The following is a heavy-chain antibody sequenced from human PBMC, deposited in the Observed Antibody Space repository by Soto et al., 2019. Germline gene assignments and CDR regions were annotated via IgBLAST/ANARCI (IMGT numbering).Heavy chain of an antibody. Sequence: QVPLVQSGAEVKKPGASVKVSCKASGYTFTSYAMHWVRQAPGQRLEWMGWINAGNGNTKYSQKFQGRVTITRDTSASTAYMELRSLRSEDTAVYYCARGGAAAGTRNYYYYGMDVWGQGTTVTVSS. CDR1: GYTFTSYA. J-gene: IGHJ6*02. V-gene: IGHV1-3*01. D-gene: IGHD6-13*01. CDR3: ARGGAAAGTRNYYYYGMDV. CDR2: INAGNGNT.